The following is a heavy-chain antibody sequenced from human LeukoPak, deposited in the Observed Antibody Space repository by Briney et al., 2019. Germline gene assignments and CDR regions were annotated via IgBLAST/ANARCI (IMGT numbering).Heavy chain of an antibody. CDR1: GFTFSSYS. CDR2: ISSSSSYI. Sequence: GGSLRLSCAASGFTFSSYSMNWVRQAPGKGLEWVSSISSSSSYIYYADSVKGRFTISRDNAKNSLYLQMNSLRAEDTAVYYCARDSGSYDPNDAFDIWGQGTMVTVSS. J-gene: IGHJ3*02. D-gene: IGHD5-18*01. V-gene: IGHV3-21*01. CDR3: ARDSGSYDPNDAFDI.